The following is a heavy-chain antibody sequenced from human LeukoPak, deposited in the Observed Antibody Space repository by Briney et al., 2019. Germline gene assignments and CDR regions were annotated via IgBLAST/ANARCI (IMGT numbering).Heavy chain of an antibody. CDR3: ARVGDFWSGYYIAYYYMDV. CDR1: GFTFSSYS. V-gene: IGHV3-21*01. CDR2: ISRSSSYI. Sequence: PGRSLRLSCAASGFTFSSYSMNWVRQAPGKGLEWVSSISRSSSYIYYADSVKGRFTISRDNAKNSLYLQMNSLRAEDTAVYYCARVGDFWSGYYIAYYYMDVWGKGTTVTVSS. J-gene: IGHJ6*03. D-gene: IGHD3-3*01.